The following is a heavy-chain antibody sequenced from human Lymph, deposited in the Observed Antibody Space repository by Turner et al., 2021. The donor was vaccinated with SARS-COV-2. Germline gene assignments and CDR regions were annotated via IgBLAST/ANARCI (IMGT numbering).Heavy chain of an antibody. D-gene: IGHD2-21*01. CDR2: INWNGSSI. V-gene: IGHV3-9*01. J-gene: IGHJ4*02. CDR3: AKDLAGGYYSCFDY. Sequence: ELLLVGSGGVLVRRGRTLSFSCAGSGFTFDDYRMHWVRQAPGKGLEWVSGINWNGSSIDYAESVKGRFTISRDNAKNSLYLQMNSLRAEDTALYYCAKDLAGGYYSCFDYWGQGTLVTVSS. CDR1: GFTFDDYR.